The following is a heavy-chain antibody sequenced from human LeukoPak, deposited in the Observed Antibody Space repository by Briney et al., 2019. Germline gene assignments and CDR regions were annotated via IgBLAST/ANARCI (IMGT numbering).Heavy chain of an antibody. CDR3: ARAAVAGTEDY. CDR1: GFTFSSYS. Sequence: GSLRLSCAASGFTFSSYSMNWVRQPPGKGLEWIGEINHSGSTNYNPSLKSRVTISVDTSKNQFSLKLSSVTAADTAVYYCARAAVAGTEDYWGQGTLVTVSS. CDR2: INHSGST. J-gene: IGHJ4*02. D-gene: IGHD6-19*01. V-gene: IGHV4-34*01.